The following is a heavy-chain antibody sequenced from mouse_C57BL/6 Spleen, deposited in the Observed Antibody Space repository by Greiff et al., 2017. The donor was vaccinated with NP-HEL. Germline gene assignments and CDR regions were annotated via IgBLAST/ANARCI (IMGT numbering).Heavy chain of an antibody. D-gene: IGHD2-3*01. CDR2: INSDGGST. V-gene: IGHV5-2*03. Sequence: DVKLVESGGGLVQPGESLKLSCESNEYEFPSHDMSWVRKTPEQRLELVAAINSDGGSTYYPDTMERRFIISRDNTKKTLYLQMSSLRSEDAAVYYCARHWLLAWFAYWGQGTLVTVSA. CDR1: EYEFPSHD. J-gene: IGHJ3*01. CDR3: ARHWLLAWFAY.